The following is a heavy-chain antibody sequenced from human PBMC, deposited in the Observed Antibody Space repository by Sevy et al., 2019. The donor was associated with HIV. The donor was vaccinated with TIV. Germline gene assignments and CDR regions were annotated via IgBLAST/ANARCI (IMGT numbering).Heavy chain of an antibody. J-gene: IGHJ4*02. D-gene: IGHD1-26*01. CDR1: GFIFSDYY. CDR2: ISGSDNTI. CDR3: AGAGGSWALRY. Sequence: GRSLRLSCAASGFIFSDYYMSWIRQAPGKGLEWVSYISGSDNTIYYTDSVKGRFTISRDNAKDSLYLQMNSLRAEDTAVYYCAGAGGSWALRYWGQGSLVTVSS. V-gene: IGHV3-11*01.